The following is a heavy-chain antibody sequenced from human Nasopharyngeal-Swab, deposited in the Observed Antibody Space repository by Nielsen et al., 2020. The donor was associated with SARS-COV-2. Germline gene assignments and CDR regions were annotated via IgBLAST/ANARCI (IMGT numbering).Heavy chain of an antibody. D-gene: IGHD3-22*01. CDR2: INAGNGNT. J-gene: IGHJ4*02. Sequence: ASVKVSCKASGYTFISYAMHWVRQAPGQRLEWMGWINAGNGNTKYSQKFQGRVTITRDMSTSTAYMELSSLRSEDTAVYYCAARYYYDSSGYPSDYWGQGTLVTVSS. CDR3: AARYYYDSSGYPSDY. CDR1: GYTFISYA. V-gene: IGHV1-3*01.